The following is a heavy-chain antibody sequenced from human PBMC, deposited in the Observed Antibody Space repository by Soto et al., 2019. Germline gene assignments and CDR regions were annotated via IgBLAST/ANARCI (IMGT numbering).Heavy chain of an antibody. J-gene: IGHJ3*02. CDR2: IRSKAYGGTT. CDR3: TRGKIVVVPAGTFDI. D-gene: IGHD2-2*01. Sequence: WIRQPPGKGLEWVGFIRSKAYGGTTEYAASVKGRFTISRDDSKSIAYLQMNSLKTEDTAVYYCTRGKIVVVPAGTFDIWGQGTMVTVSS. V-gene: IGHV3-49*02.